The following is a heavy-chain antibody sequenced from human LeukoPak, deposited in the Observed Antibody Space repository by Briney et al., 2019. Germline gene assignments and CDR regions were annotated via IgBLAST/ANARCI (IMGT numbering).Heavy chain of an antibody. CDR3: AKELRTIFVREPQYFQH. CDR2: IKSKTDGGTT. V-gene: IGHV3-15*01. J-gene: IGHJ1*01. Sequence: PGGSLRLSCAASGFTFSSYAMHWVRQAPGKGLEWVGRIKSKTDGGTTDYAAPVKGRFTISRDNSKNTLYLQMNSLRAEDTAVYYCAKELRTIFVREPQYFQHWGQGTLVTVSS. CDR1: GFTFSSYA. D-gene: IGHD3-3*01.